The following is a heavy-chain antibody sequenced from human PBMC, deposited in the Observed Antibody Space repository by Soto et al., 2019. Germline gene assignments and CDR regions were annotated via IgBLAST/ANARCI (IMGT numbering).Heavy chain of an antibody. D-gene: IGHD3-10*01. V-gene: IGHV1-8*01. CDR1: GYTFSNYD. CDR2: VNPNNGGT. Sequence: QVQLVQSGAELKKPGASVKVSCKASGYTFSNYDMNWVRQATGQGPEWIGWVNPNNGGTGYAQKFQGRGTLTTDITTTTAYMELTSMRSEDTAIYYCAKVSRKGSAIDFDYWGQGTLITVSS. CDR3: AKVSRKGSAIDFDY. J-gene: IGHJ4*02.